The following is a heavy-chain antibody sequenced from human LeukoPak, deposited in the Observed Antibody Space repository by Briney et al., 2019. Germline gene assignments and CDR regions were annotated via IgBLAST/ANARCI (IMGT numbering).Heavy chain of an antibody. J-gene: IGHJ6*02. CDR1: GGSFIGYY. V-gene: IGHV4-34*01. CDR3: ARGGRMVRGVIIHGIDV. CDR2: INHSGST. Sequence: SETLSLTCAVHGGSFIGYYWSWIRQPPGKGLEWIGEINHSGSTNYNPSLKSRVTTSEDTSKNQLCLKLSTVTAADTAVYYCARGGRMVRGVIIHGIDVWGQGTTVTVSS. D-gene: IGHD3-10*01.